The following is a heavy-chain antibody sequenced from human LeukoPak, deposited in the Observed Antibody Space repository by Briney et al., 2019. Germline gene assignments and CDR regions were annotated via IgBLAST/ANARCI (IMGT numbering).Heavy chain of an antibody. CDR2: ISSSSSTI. CDR3: ARIGSTMVRGAFDY. V-gene: IGHV3-48*01. D-gene: IGHD3-10*01. J-gene: IGHJ4*02. Sequence: GGSLRLSCAASGFTFSSYAMSWVRQAPGKGLEWVSYISSSSSTIYYADSVKGRFTIPRDNAKNSLYLQMNSLRAEDTAVYYCARIGSTMVRGAFDYWGQGTLVTVSS. CDR1: GFTFSSYA.